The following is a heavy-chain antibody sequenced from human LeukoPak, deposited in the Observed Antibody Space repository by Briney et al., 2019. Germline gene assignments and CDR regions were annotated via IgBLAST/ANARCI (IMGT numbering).Heavy chain of an antibody. J-gene: IGHJ4*02. CDR2: IIHTGST. Sequence: SETLSLTCTVYGGSFSGYYWSWIRQPPGKGLEWIGEIIHTGSTNYNPSLKSQVTISVDTSKNQFSLKLTSVTAADTAIYFCARYNIWRGVDYWGQGTLVTVSS. V-gene: IGHV4-34*12. D-gene: IGHD1-1*01. CDR1: GGSFSGYY. CDR3: ARYNIWRGVDY.